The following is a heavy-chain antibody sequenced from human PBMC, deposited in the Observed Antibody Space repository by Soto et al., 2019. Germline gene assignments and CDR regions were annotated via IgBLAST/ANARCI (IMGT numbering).Heavy chain of an antibody. J-gene: IGHJ6*02. CDR3: AKDSKVRVNNYDYFHGMDV. D-gene: IGHD3-10*01. V-gene: IGHV3-30*18. CDR1: GVTLSSYG. Sequence: QVQLVESGGGVVQPGRSLRVSCAASGVTLSSYGMHWVRQAPGKGLEWVASVSYDGSKTYYADSVRGRFSISRDNSKNTLYLQMNSLRPEDTAVYDCAKDSKVRVNNYDYFHGMDVWGQGTTVTVSS. CDR2: VSYDGSKT.